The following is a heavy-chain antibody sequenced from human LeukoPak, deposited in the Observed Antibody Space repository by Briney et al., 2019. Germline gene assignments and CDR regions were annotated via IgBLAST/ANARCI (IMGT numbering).Heavy chain of an antibody. V-gene: IGHV4-39*07. Sequence: SETLSLTCTVSGGFISSSSYYWGWIRQPPGKGLEWIGSIYYSGSTYYSPSLKSRVTISVDTSKNQFSLKLRSVTAADTAVYYCARSYSGYDYGAFDIWGQGTMVTVSS. J-gene: IGHJ3*02. D-gene: IGHD5-12*01. CDR2: IYYSGST. CDR3: ARSYSGYDYGAFDI. CDR1: GGFISSSSYY.